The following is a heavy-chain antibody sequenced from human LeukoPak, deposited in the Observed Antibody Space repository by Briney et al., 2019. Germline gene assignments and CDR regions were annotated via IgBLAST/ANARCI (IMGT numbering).Heavy chain of an antibody. D-gene: IGHD1-14*01. CDR3: ATGRKTAD. CDR1: GFPFYTYW. CDR2: INQGEDEK. Sequence: GGSLRLSCAASGFPFYTYWMSWVRQAPGKGQEWVASINQGEDEKNYVDSVKGRFAISRDNDKSLLYLQMTSLTADDTAVYYCATGRKTADWGLGTLVTVSS. J-gene: IGHJ4*02. V-gene: IGHV3-7*01.